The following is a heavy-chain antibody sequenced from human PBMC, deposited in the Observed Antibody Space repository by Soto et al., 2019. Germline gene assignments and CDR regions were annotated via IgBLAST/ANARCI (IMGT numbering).Heavy chain of an antibody. V-gene: IGHV3-48*02. CDR2: ISSSSSTI. CDR1: GFTFSSYS. CDR3: ARVGFLRLVVMAEDAFDI. D-gene: IGHD3-22*01. Sequence: GGFLRLSCVASGFTFSSYSMNWVRQAPGKGLEWVSYISSSSSTIYYADSVKGRFTISRDNAKNSLYLQMNSLRDEDTAVYYCARVGFLRLVVMAEDAFDIWGQGTMVTVSS. J-gene: IGHJ3*02.